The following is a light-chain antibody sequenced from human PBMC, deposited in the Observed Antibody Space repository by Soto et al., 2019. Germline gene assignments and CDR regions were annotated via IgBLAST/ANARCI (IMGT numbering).Light chain of an antibody. CDR3: QQYNSCTTIT. V-gene: IGKV3-15*01. Sequence: EIVMTQSPATLSVSPGERATLSCRASQSISSKLGWYQQRHGQAPRLLIYGASTRATGIPARFSGSGSGTEFTLTISSLQSEDSAVYYCQQYNSCTTITFGQGTRLEIK. CDR1: QSISSK. CDR2: GAS. J-gene: IGKJ5*01.